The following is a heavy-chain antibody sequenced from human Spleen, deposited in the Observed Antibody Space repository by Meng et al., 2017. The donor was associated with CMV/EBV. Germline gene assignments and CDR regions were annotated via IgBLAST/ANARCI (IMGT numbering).Heavy chain of an antibody. CDR3: AREFTIFGVVIYYYYGMDV. Sequence: ASVKVSCKASGYTFTGYYMHWVRQAPGQGLEWMGWINPNSGDTNYAQKFQGRVTMTRDTSISTAYMELSRLRSDDTAVYYCAREFTIFGVVIYYYYGMDVWGQGTTVTVSS. CDR2: INPNSGDT. J-gene: IGHJ6*02. CDR1: GYTFTGYY. V-gene: IGHV1-2*02. D-gene: IGHD3-3*01.